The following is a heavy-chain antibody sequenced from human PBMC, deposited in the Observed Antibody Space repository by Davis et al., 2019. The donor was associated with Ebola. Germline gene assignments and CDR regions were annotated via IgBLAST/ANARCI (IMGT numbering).Heavy chain of an antibody. Sequence: ASVKVSCKASGYTFTSYGISWVRQAPGQGLEWMGWISAYNGNTNYAQKLQGRVTMTRDTSISTAYMELSRLRSDDTAVYYCARAYYGPINWFDPWGQGTLVTVSS. J-gene: IGHJ5*02. CDR1: GYTFTSYG. CDR3: ARAYYGPINWFDP. CDR2: ISAYNGNT. D-gene: IGHD3-10*01. V-gene: IGHV1-18*01.